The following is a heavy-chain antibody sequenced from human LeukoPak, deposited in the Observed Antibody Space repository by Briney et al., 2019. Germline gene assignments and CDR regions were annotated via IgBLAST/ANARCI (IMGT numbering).Heavy chain of an antibody. V-gene: IGHV4-39*01. J-gene: IGHJ4*02. CDR3: ARYGSSWVSPFDY. CDR2: IYYSGST. CDR1: GGSISSSSYY. D-gene: IGHD6-13*01. Sequence: SETLSLTCTVSGGSISSSSYYWGWIRQPPGKGLEWIGSIYYSGSTYYNPSLKSRVTIPVDTSKNQFSLKLSSVTAADTAVYYCARYGSSWVSPFDYWGQGTLVTVSS.